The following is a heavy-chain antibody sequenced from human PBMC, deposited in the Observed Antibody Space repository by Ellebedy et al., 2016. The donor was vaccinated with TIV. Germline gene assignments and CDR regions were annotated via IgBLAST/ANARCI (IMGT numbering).Heavy chain of an antibody. D-gene: IGHD6-19*01. Sequence: ASVKVSXXASGYTFTSYDINWVRQATGQGLEWMGWMNPNSGNTGYAQKFQGRVTMTRNTSISTAYMELSSLRSEDTAVYYCARSGGMGQVAGADYWGQGTLVTVSS. V-gene: IGHV1-8*01. J-gene: IGHJ4*02. CDR3: ARSGGMGQVAGADY. CDR1: GYTFTSYD. CDR2: MNPNSGNT.